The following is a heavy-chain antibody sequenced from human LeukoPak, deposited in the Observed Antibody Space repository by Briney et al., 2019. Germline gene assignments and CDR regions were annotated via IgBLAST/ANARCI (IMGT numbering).Heavy chain of an antibody. CDR2: INPNSGGT. J-gene: IGHJ3*02. Sequence: ASVKVSCKASGGTFSSYAISWVRQAPGQGLEWMGWINPNSGGTNYAQKFQGRVTMTRDTSISTAYMELSRLRSDDTAVYYCARGTRIAAAGTFDIWGQGTMVTVSS. V-gene: IGHV1-2*02. CDR3: ARGTRIAAAGTFDI. CDR1: GGTFSSYA. D-gene: IGHD6-13*01.